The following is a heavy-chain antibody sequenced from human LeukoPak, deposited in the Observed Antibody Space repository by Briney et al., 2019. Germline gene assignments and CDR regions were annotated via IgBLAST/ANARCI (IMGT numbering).Heavy chain of an antibody. Sequence: PGGSLRLSCAASGFTFSSYEMNWVRQAPGKGLEWVSSISSSSSYIYYADSVRGRFTISRDNAKNSLYLQMNSLRAEDTAVYYCAREERSGYSYGAIDYWGQGPLVTVSS. CDR3: AREERSGYSYGAIDY. J-gene: IGHJ4*02. V-gene: IGHV3-21*04. CDR1: GFTFSSYE. CDR2: ISSSSSYI. D-gene: IGHD5-18*01.